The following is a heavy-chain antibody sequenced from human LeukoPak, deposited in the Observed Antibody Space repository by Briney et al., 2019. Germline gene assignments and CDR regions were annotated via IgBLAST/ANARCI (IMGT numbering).Heavy chain of an antibody. CDR2: INPNSGGT. V-gene: IGHV1-2*02. Sequence: ASVKVSCKASGYTFTGYYMHWVRQAPGQGLEWMGWINPNSGGTNYAQKFQGRVTMTRDTSISTAYMELSRLRSDDTAVYYCARGTIDYGDYPPWFDPWGQGTLVTVSS. D-gene: IGHD4-17*01. CDR3: ARGTIDYGDYPPWFDP. J-gene: IGHJ5*02. CDR1: GYTFTGYY.